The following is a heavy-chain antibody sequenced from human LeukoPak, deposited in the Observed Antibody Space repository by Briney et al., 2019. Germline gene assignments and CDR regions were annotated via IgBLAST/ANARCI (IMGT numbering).Heavy chain of an antibody. CDR2: ISSSGSTI. D-gene: IGHD4/OR15-4a*01. CDR3: ARRAGAYSHPYDY. J-gene: IGHJ4*02. V-gene: IGHV3-48*03. Sequence: GGSLRLSCAASGFTFSSYEMNWVRQAPGKGLEWVSYISSSGSTIYYADSVRGRFTISRDNSKNTLYLQMNSLRAEDTAVYYCARRAGAYSHPYDYWGQGTLVTVSS. CDR1: GFTFSSYE.